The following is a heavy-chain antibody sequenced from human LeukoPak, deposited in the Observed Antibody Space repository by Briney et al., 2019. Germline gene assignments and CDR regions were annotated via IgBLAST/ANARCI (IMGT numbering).Heavy chain of an antibody. CDR1: GITFSNYW. V-gene: IGHV3-74*01. J-gene: IGHJ4*02. Sequence: GGSLRLSCAASGITFSNYWMHWVRQAPGKGLVWVSHIDFVGSHTTYADSVKGRFTISRDNSKNTLYLQMNSLRAEDTAVYYCAKDRDCTNGVCYTFDYWGQGTLVTVSS. D-gene: IGHD2-8*01. CDR3: AKDRDCTNGVCYTFDY. CDR2: IDFVGSHT.